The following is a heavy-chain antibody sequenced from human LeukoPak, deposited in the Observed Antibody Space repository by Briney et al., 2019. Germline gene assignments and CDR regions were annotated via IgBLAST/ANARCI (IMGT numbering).Heavy chain of an antibody. CDR1: GYTFTGYG. CDR2: ISVNNGNT. V-gene: IGHV1-18*01. J-gene: IGHJ4*02. CDR3: AREIPYPDCSSSGCYGPWDY. D-gene: IGHD2-2*01. Sequence: ASVKVSCKASGYTFTGYGITWVRQAPGQGLEWMGWISVNNGNTNYAQNLQGRVTMTTDTSTGTAYMELRSLRADDTAVYYCAREIPYPDCSSSGCYGPWDYWGQGTLVTVSS.